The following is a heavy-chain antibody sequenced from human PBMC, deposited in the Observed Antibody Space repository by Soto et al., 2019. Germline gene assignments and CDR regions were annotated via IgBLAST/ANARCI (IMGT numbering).Heavy chain of an antibody. J-gene: IGHJ4*02. CDR3: ARGDGDRYDGNGYLGRH. V-gene: IGHV3-74*01. Sequence: EVQLVESGGGLVQPGESLTLSCAASGFTFSSYWMHWVRQAPGKGVVWVSRIKSDGSVTYYGDSVKRRLTISRDNAKNTLSLQMNSLRVEDTAVYFCARGDGDRYDGNGYLGRHWGQGTLFTVSS. D-gene: IGHD3-22*01. CDR2: IKSDGSVT. CDR1: GFTFSSYW.